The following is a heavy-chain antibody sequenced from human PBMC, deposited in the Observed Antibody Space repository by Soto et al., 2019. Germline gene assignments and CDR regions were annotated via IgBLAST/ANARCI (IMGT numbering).Heavy chain of an antibody. V-gene: IGHV4-39*01. CDR3: ASPVRTVAGTNWFDP. Sequence: QLQLQESGPGLVKPSETLSLTCTVSGGSISSSSYYWGWIRQPPGKGLAGIGSVYYSGSTYYNQSLKSRVTISVDTSKNQCSLKLGSVTAADTAVYYCASPVRTVAGTNWFDPWGQGTLVTVSS. CDR2: VYYSGST. CDR1: GGSISSSSYY. D-gene: IGHD6-19*01. J-gene: IGHJ5*02.